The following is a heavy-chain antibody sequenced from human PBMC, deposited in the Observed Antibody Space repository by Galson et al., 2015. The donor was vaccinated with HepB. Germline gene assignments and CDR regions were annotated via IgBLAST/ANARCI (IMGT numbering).Heavy chain of an antibody. V-gene: IGHV1-24*01. Sequence: SVKVSCKVSGYTLTELPMHWVRQAPGKGLEWMGGFDPEDGETIYAQKFQGRVTMTEDTSTDTAYMELSSLRSEDTAVYYCATEGSGDHDAFDIWGQGTMVTVSS. J-gene: IGHJ3*02. CDR3: ATEGSGDHDAFDI. CDR1: GYTLTELP. D-gene: IGHD4-17*01. CDR2: FDPEDGET.